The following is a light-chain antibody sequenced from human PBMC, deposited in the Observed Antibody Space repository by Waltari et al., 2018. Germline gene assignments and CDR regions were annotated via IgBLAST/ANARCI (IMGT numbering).Light chain of an antibody. Sequence: SYVVTQSPSVSVAPGETARITCGGDTIGSKSVQWYQQRPGQAPVLVISYDSDRPSGIPERFSGSNSGNTATLTISWVEADDEADYYCLVWHSTTDHHGVFGGGTKLTVL. J-gene: IGLJ2*01. CDR2: YDS. CDR1: TIGSKS. V-gene: IGLV3-21*04. CDR3: LVWHSTTDHHGV.